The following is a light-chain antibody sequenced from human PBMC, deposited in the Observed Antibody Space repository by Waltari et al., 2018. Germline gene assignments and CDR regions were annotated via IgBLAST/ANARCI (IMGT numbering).Light chain of an antibody. CDR2: DAS. J-gene: IGKJ1*01. Sequence: EIVLTQSPATLSLSPGERATLACRASQSVSNYLAWYQQKPGQAPRLLIYDASNRAAGIPDRFSGSGSGTDFTLTISSLEPEDFAVYYCQQRNNWGFGQGTKVEIK. V-gene: IGKV3-11*01. CDR1: QSVSNY. CDR3: QQRNNWG.